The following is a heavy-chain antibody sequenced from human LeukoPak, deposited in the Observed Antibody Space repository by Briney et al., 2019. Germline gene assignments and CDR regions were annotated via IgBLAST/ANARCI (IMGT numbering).Heavy chain of an antibody. CDR3: ANHLACGSTSCPPFDY. Sequence: GGSLRLSCAASGFTFSSYSMNWVRQAPGKGLEWVAFIRYDGSNKYYADSVKGRFTISRDNSKNTLYLQMNSLRAEDTAVYYCANHLACGSTSCPPFDYWGQGTLVTVSS. CDR1: GFTFSSYS. J-gene: IGHJ4*02. CDR2: IRYDGSNK. V-gene: IGHV3-30*02. D-gene: IGHD2-2*01.